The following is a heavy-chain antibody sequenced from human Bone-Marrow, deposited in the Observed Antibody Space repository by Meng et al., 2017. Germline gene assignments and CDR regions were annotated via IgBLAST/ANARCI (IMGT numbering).Heavy chain of an antibody. Sequence: GESLKISCAASGFTFSSYGMHWVRQAPGQGLEWMGWINPNSGGTNYAQKFQGRVTMTRDTSISTAYMELSRLRSDDTAVYYCARALGRGGSGSYYNVYWGQGTLVTISS. CDR3: ARALGRGGSGSYYNVY. J-gene: IGHJ4*02. V-gene: IGHV1-2*02. CDR1: GFTFSSYG. CDR2: INPNSGGT. D-gene: IGHD3-10*01.